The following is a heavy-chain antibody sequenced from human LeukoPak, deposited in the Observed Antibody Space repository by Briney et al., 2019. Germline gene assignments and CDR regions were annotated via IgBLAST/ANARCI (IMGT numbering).Heavy chain of an antibody. J-gene: IGHJ4*02. CDR3: ARDVGGAGSH. CDR1: GFTFSRYW. CDR2: IDEHGTTI. Sequence: GESLRLSCAASGFTFSRYWMNWVRQAPGEGLVWVSRIDEHGTTIDYADSVRDRFTISRDNAKNTLYLHMNSLRAEDTAMYYCARDVGGAGSHWGQGSLVTVSS. D-gene: IGHD3-10*01. V-gene: IGHV3-74*01.